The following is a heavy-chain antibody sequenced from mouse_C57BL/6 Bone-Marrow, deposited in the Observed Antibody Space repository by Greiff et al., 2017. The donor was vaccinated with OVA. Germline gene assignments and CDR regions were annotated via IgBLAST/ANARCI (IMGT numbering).Heavy chain of an antibody. V-gene: IGHV1-15*01. CDR3: TRRDYYGSSPYYYAMDY. J-gene: IGHJ4*01. D-gene: IGHD1-1*01. CDR2: IDPETGGT. Sequence: LVESGAELVRPGASVTLSCKASGYTFTDYEMHWVKQTPVHGLEWIGAIDPETGGTAYNQKFKGKAILTADKSSSTAYMELRSLTSEDSAVYYCTRRDYYGSSPYYYAMDYWGQGTSVTVSS. CDR1: GYTFTDYE.